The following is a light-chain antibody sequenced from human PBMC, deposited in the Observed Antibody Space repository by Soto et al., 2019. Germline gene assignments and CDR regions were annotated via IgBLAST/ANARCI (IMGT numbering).Light chain of an antibody. Sequence: QSVLTQPPSVSAAPGQKVTISCSGSSSNIGNNYVSWYQQLPGTAPKLLIYDNNKRPSGIPDRFSGSKSGTSATLGITGLQTGDEAYYYCGTWDSSRSAVVFGGGTKVTVL. CDR2: DNN. CDR1: SSNIGNNY. CDR3: GTWDSSRSAVV. V-gene: IGLV1-51*01. J-gene: IGLJ2*01.